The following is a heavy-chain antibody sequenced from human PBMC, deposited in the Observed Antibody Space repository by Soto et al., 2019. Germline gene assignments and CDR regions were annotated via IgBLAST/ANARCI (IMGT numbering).Heavy chain of an antibody. J-gene: IGHJ5*02. Sequence: SVKVSCKASGGTFSSYAISWVRQAPGQGLEWMGGIIPIFGTANYAQKFQGRVTITADESTSTAYMEMSSLRSEDTAVYYCAREGVAYDFWSGPRGNWFDPWGQGTLVTVSS. CDR1: GGTFSSYA. V-gene: IGHV1-69*13. D-gene: IGHD3-3*01. CDR2: IIPIFGTA. CDR3: AREGVAYDFWSGPRGNWFDP.